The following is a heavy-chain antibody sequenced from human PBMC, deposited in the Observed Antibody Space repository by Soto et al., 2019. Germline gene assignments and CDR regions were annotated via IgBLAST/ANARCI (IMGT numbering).Heavy chain of an antibody. Sequence: ASVKVSCKSSGYIFKNYAVTWLRQAPGQGLEWMGGIIPVFGTPDYSQKFRGRVTITADESTSTVYMELGSLTSEDTAVYYCARHLYDYVWGSYRHWGLGTLVTVSS. CDR3: ARHLYDYVWGSYRH. CDR2: IIPVFGTP. CDR1: GYIFKNYA. D-gene: IGHD3-16*02. V-gene: IGHV1-69*13. J-gene: IGHJ4*02.